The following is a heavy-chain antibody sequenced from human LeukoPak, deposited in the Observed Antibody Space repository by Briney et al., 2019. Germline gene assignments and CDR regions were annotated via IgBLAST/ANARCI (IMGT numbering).Heavy chain of an antibody. CDR2: INPNSGGT. CDR3: VADMVRGVTNAFDI. D-gene: IGHD3-10*01. Sequence: ASVKVSCKASGYTFTGYYMHWVRQAPGQGLEWMGWINPNSGGTNYAQKFQGWVTVTRDTSISTAYMELSRLRSDDTAVYYCVADMVRGVTNAFDIWGQGTMVTVSS. V-gene: IGHV1-2*04. J-gene: IGHJ3*02. CDR1: GYTFTGYY.